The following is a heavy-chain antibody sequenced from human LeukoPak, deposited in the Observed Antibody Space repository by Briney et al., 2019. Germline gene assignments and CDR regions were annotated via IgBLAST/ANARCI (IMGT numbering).Heavy chain of an antibody. Sequence: GGSLRLSCAASGFTFSTYSMNWVRQAPGKGLEWVSYINSASSTKYYADSVKGRFTISRDNAKNSLYLRMNSLRDEDTAVYYCARGGYTSGSYYNVGNYWGQGTLVTVSS. J-gene: IGHJ4*02. V-gene: IGHV3-48*02. CDR1: GFTFSTYS. CDR2: INSASSTK. D-gene: IGHD3-10*01. CDR3: ARGGYTSGSYYNVGNY.